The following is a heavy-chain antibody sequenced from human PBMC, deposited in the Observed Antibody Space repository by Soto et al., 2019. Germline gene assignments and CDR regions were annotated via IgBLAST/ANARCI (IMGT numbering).Heavy chain of an antibody. CDR1: GYTFTTYN. J-gene: IGHJ4*02. V-gene: IGHV1-8*01. D-gene: IGHD2-8*01. CDR2: MNPNSGNT. CDR3: VRYGVAATY. Sequence: ASVKVSCTASGYTFTTYNINWVRQATGQGLEWMGWMNPNSGNTGYAQKFQDRITLTRDTSITTAYMELSSLRSDDTAVYFCVRYGVAATYWGQGTQVTVSS.